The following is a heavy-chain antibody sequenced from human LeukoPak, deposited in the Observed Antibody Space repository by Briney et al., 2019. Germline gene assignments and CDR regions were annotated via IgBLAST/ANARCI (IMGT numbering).Heavy chain of an antibody. CDR2: IKQDGSEK. V-gene: IGHV3-7*01. J-gene: IGHJ4*02. CDR1: GFTFSSYW. D-gene: IGHD6-6*01. Sequence: GGSLRLSCAASGFTFSSYWMSWVRQAPGKGLEWVANIKQDGSEKYYVDSVKGRFTISRDNAKNSLYLQMNSLRAEDTAVYYCARDHGRYSSSSYYWGQGTLVTVSS. CDR3: ARDHGRYSSSSYY.